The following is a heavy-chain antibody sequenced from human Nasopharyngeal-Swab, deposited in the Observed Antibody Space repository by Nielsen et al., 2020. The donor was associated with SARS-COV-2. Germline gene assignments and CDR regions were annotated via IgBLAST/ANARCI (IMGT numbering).Heavy chain of an antibody. CDR2: IRSKGNTYAT. J-gene: IGHJ4*02. CDR3: TRCGGGCYSGRDY. Sequence: GESLKISCAASGFTFSDSAIHWVRQASGKGLEWVGRIRSKGNTYATAYAASVKGRFIISRDDPTNTAYLQMNSLKTGDTAVYYCTRCGGGCYSGRDYWGQGTLVTVSS. V-gene: IGHV3-73*01. CDR1: GFTFSDSA. D-gene: IGHD2-15*01.